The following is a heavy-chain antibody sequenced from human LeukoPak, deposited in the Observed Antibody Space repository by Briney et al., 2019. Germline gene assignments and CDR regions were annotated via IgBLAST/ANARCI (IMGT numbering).Heavy chain of an antibody. CDR1: GFTFSTHW. Sequence: GGSLRLSCAASGFTFSTHWMVWVRQAPGKGLEWVANIKQDGSEKYYVDSVKGRFIISRDNAKNSLYLQMNSLRAEDTAVYYCANALGAHYFDSWGQGTLVTVSS. V-gene: IGHV3-7*05. CDR2: IKQDGSEK. CDR3: ANALGAHYFDS. D-gene: IGHD1-26*01. J-gene: IGHJ4*02.